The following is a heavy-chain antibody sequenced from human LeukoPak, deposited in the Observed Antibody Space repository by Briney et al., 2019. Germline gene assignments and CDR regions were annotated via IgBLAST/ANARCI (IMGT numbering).Heavy chain of an antibody. V-gene: IGHV3-9*01. CDR3: AKDVGDYGDYYFDY. CDR1: GFTFDDYA. CDR2: ISWNSGSI. J-gene: IGHJ4*02. D-gene: IGHD4-17*01. Sequence: GRSLRLSCAASGFTFDDYAMHWVRQAPGKGLEWVSGISWNSGSIGYADSVKGRFTISRDSAKNSLYLQMNSLRAEDTALYYCAKDVGDYGDYYFDYWGQGTLVTVSS.